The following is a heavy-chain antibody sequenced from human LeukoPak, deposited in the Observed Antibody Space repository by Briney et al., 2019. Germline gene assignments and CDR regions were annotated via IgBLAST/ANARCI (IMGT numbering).Heavy chain of an antibody. V-gene: IGHV1-46*01. Sequence: ASVKVSCKAAVYTFTNYYMHWVRQAPGQGLEGMGIMNPSGGTTIYAQKFLGRVTMTTDTSTTTVYVELSSLRAEDTAVYYCAREGSTASGPPDYWGQGTLVTVSS. CDR3: AREGSTASGPPDY. D-gene: IGHD3-10*01. CDR2: MNPSGGTT. J-gene: IGHJ4*02. CDR1: VYTFTNYY.